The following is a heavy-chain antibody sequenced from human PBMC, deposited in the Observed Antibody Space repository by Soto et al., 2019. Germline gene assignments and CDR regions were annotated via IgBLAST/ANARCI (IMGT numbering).Heavy chain of an antibody. D-gene: IGHD3-22*01. Sequence: PVESLTISCQVSGYSFTSYWISWVLQMPGKGLEWMGRIDPSDSYTNYSPSFQGHVTISADKSISTAYLQWSSLKASDTAMYYCARPDYYDSSGYYDYWGQGTLVTCSS. J-gene: IGHJ4*02. CDR2: IDPSDSYT. CDR1: GYSFTSYW. V-gene: IGHV5-10-1*01. CDR3: ARPDYYDSSGYYDY.